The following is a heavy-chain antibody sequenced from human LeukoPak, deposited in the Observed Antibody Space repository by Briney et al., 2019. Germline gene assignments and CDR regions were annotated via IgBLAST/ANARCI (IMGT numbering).Heavy chain of an antibody. Sequence: SETLSLTCTVSGGSIVSYYWSWIRQPPGKGLEWLGYIYYSGTTNYNPSLKGRVTISVDTSKNQFSLKLSSVTAADTAVYCARGPDTAMASYYFDYWGQGTLVTVSS. J-gene: IGHJ4*02. D-gene: IGHD5-18*01. CDR3: ARGPDTAMASYYFDY. V-gene: IGHV4-59*08. CDR2: IYYSGTT. CDR1: GGSIVSYY.